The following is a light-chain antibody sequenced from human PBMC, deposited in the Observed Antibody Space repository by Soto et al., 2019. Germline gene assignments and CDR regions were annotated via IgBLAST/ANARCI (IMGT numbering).Light chain of an antibody. Sequence: EIVLTQTPLSSPVTLGQPASISCRSSQSLLHNNGNTYLSWLQQRQGQPPRPLIYKVSNRCSGVPDRFSGSGAGPDFTLIISRVEPEDVGVYYCMEDTRFPFTFGPRTKVFIK. CDR2: KVS. CDR3: MEDTRFPFT. J-gene: IGKJ3*01. CDR1: QSLLHNNGNTY. V-gene: IGKV2-24*01.